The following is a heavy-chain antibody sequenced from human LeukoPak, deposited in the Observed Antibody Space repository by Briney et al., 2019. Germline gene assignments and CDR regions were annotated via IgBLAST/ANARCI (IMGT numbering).Heavy chain of an antibody. Sequence: SETLSLTCTVSGGSISSSSYYWGWIRQPPGKGLEWIGSIYYSGSTYYNPSLKSRVTISVDTSKNQFSLKLSSVTAADTAVYYCARGSRRYYDILTGYYNWDYFDYWGQGTLVTVSS. CDR1: GGSISSSSYY. V-gene: IGHV4-39*01. CDR2: IYYSGST. CDR3: ARGSRRYYDILTGYYNWDYFDY. D-gene: IGHD3-9*01. J-gene: IGHJ4*02.